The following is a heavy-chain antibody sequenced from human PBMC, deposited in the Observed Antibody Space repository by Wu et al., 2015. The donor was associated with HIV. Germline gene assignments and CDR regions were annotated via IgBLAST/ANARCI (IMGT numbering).Heavy chain of an antibody. D-gene: IGHD6-13*01. Sequence: QVQLVQSGAEVKKPGSSVKVSCKSSGGTFNSYALNWVRQAPGQGLEWMGRFIPMFDITHYAEKFRGRVTFTADESTGSAYMEVNSLRSEDTAVYYCATDAGIAAAGKGYYMDVWGKGTTVIVSS. CDR2: FIPMFDIT. CDR3: ATDAGIAAAGKGYYMDV. CDR1: GGTFNSYA. J-gene: IGHJ6*03. V-gene: IGHV1-69*13.